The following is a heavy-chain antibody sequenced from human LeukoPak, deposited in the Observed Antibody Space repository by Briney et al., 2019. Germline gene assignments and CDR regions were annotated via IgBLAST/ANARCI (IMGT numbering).Heavy chain of an antibody. CDR3: ARDQQRFCSGGTCYLGFEY. CDR2: IKNDGSST. V-gene: IGHV3-74*01. CDR1: GFSFGSYW. D-gene: IGHD2-15*01. J-gene: IGHJ4*02. Sequence: GGSLRLSCAASGFSFGSYWLHWVRQAPGKGLVWVSHIKNDGSSTSYADSVKGRFTISRENSNNTLYLQMNRLRAEDTAVYYCARDQQRFCSGGTCYLGFEYWGQGILVTVSS.